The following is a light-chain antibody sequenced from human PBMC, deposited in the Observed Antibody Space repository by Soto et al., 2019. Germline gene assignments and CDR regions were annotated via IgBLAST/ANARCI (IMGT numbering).Light chain of an antibody. Sequence: EIVMTQSHATLSLSPGERATLFCRASLSVSSALAWYRQNPGQAPRLLIYRAFTRATGIPARFSGSGFGTDFTLTISSLQSEDFAVYYCQQYNNWPLTFGGGTKVEIK. J-gene: IGKJ4*01. V-gene: IGKV3-15*01. CDR3: QQYNNWPLT. CDR1: LSVSSA. CDR2: RAF.